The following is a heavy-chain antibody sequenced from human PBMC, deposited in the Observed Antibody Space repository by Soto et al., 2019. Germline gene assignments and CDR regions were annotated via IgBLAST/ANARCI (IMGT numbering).Heavy chain of an antibody. V-gene: IGHV4-30-4*08. CDR2: ICYSGST. CDR1: GDSLSRADYC. J-gene: IGHJ4*02. Sequence: QVQLQESGPGLVKPSQTLSLTCTVSGDSLSRADYCWSWIRQAPGKGLEWIGYICYSGSTYHNPSLKSRTSMSVDTSKKQFSLTLTSVTAADTAVYYCAREESGLFDYWGQERLVTVSS. CDR3: AREESGLFDY. D-gene: IGHD5-12*01.